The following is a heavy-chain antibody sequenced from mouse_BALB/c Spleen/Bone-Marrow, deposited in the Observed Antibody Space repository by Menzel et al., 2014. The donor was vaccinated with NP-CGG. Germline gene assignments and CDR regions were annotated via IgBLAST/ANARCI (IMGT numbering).Heavy chain of an antibody. CDR2: ISYSGST. Sequence: VQLQQSGPSLVRPSQTLSLTCSVTGDSIXSGYWNWIRKFPGNKLEYMGYISYSGSTYYNPSLKSRISITRDTSKNXYYLQLNSVTTEDTATYYCARYRYDYAMDYWGQGTSVTVSS. CDR1: GDSIXSGY. D-gene: IGHD2-14*01. V-gene: IGHV3-8*02. CDR3: ARYRYDYAMDY. J-gene: IGHJ4*01.